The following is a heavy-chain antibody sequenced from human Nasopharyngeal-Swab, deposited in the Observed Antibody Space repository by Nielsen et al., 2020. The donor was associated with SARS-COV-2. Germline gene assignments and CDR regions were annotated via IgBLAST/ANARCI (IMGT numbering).Heavy chain of an antibody. D-gene: IGHD1-1*01. CDR3: ARGRKTGTTSYYFDY. Sequence: GESLKISCAASGFTFSSYAMHWVRQAPGKGLEWVAVISYDGSNKYYADSVKGRFTISRDNSKNTLYLQMNSLRAEDTAVYYCARGRKTGTTSYYFDYWGQGTLVTVSS. CDR2: ISYDGSNK. CDR1: GFTFSSYA. V-gene: IGHV3-30-3*01. J-gene: IGHJ4*02.